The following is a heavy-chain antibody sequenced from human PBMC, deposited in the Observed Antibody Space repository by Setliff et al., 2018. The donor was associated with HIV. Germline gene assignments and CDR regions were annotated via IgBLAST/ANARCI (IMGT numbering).Heavy chain of an antibody. Sequence: PSETLSLTCTVSGGAINSHYWSWIRQPPGMRLEWIGFIYYTGITTYIPSFENRFTIAVDTSKNQFSLKLHSVSAADTALYYCARHSRQGWFDSWGQGTLVTVSS. V-gene: IGHV4-59*11. J-gene: IGHJ5*01. CDR1: GGAINSHY. CDR3: ARHSRQGWFDS. D-gene: IGHD1-1*01. CDR2: IYYTGIT.